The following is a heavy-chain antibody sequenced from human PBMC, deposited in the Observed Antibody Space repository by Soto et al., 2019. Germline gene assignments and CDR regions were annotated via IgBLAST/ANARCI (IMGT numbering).Heavy chain of an antibody. V-gene: IGHV3-21*04. Sequence: PGGSLRLSCAASGFNFGGYTMSWVRQAPGKGLEWVSSISAANTYIYYADAVKGRFTISRDNAKDSVYLQMNRLRVEDTAVYYCAKDLSRSGVFVFDYWGQGIRVTVSS. CDR3: AKDLSRSGVFVFDY. CDR1: GFNFGGYT. D-gene: IGHD6-13*01. CDR2: ISAANTYI. J-gene: IGHJ4*02.